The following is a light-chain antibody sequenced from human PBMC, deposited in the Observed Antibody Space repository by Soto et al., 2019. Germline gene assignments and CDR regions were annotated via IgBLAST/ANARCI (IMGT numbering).Light chain of an antibody. V-gene: IGKV3-20*01. CDR2: DAF. CDR1: QRVSTSF. J-gene: IGKJ4*01. CDR3: QQYGGSPPGVT. Sequence: EIVLTQSPGTLSLSPGETATLSCRASQRVSTSFIAWYQQKPGQAPRHLMYDAFNRAIGIPDRFSGSGSGTDFTLIISRLEPEDFAVYYCQQYGGSPPGVTFGGGTKVEIK.